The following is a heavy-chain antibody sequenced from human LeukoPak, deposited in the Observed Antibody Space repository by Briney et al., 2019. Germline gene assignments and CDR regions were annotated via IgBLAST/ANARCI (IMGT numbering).Heavy chain of an antibody. D-gene: IGHD3-22*01. CDR3: ARQVNNYYDSSGYSY. Sequence: GESLKISCKGSGYSFTSYWIGWVRQMPGKGLEWMGIIYPGDSDTRYSPSFQGQVTISADKSISTAYLQWSSLKASDTAMYYCARQVNNYYDSSGYSYWGQGTLVTVSS. J-gene: IGHJ4*02. CDR2: IYPGDSDT. V-gene: IGHV5-51*01. CDR1: GYSFTSYW.